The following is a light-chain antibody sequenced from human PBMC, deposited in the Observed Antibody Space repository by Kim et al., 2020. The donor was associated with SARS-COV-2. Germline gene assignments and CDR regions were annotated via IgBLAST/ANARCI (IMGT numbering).Light chain of an antibody. CDR3: LQDYSYPRT. J-gene: IGKJ1*01. Sequence: ASVGDRVTITCRASQDIRNDLGGYQHKSGQAPKVLMYGASTLQSGVPSRFSGSGSGTDFTLTISSLQPEDFATYYCLQDYSYPRTFGQGTKVDIK. CDR2: GAS. CDR1: QDIRND. V-gene: IGKV1-6*01.